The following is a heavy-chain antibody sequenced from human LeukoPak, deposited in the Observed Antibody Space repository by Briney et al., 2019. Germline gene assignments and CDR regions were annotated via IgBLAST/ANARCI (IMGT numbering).Heavy chain of an antibody. CDR1: GFAFSAHY. CDR3: ARVAPYCGGDCYSRFFDY. Sequence: GGSLRLSCAASGFAFSAHYMDWVRQTPGKGLEWVGRSRNKDNKYTTEYAASVKGRFTISRDESKNSLYLQMNSLTTEDTAVNYCARVAPYCGGDCYSRFFDYWGQGALVTVSS. V-gene: IGHV3-72*01. J-gene: IGHJ4*02. D-gene: IGHD2-21*01. CDR2: SRNKDNKYTT.